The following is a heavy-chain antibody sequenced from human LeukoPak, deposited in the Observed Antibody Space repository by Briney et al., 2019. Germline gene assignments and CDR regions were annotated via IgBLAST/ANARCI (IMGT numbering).Heavy chain of an antibody. D-gene: IGHD5-12*01. CDR2: IYYSGST. V-gene: IGHV4-31*03. CDR3: ARDRAYGFIFDY. Sequence: PSETLSPTCTVSGGSISSGGYSRSWIRQHPGKGLEWIGYIYYSGSTSYNPSLKSRVTISVDTSKNQFSLKLSSVTAADTAVYYCARDRAYGFIFDYWGQGTLVTVSS. J-gene: IGHJ4*02. CDR1: GGSISSGGYS.